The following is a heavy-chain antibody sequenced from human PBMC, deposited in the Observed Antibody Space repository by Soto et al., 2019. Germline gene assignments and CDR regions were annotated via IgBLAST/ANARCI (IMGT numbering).Heavy chain of an antibody. V-gene: IGHV3-23*01. CDR3: AKVQGSGSGLYYFYYYGMDV. Sequence: GGSLRLSCAASGFTFSSYALSWVRQAPGKWLQCVSTVSGNGLSTYYADSVKGRFTISRDNSRNTLYLQMNSLRAEDTAVYYCAKVQGSGSGLYYFYYYGMDVWGQGXTVTVSS. CDR2: VSGNGLST. CDR1: GFTFSSYA. J-gene: IGHJ6*02. D-gene: IGHD3-10*01.